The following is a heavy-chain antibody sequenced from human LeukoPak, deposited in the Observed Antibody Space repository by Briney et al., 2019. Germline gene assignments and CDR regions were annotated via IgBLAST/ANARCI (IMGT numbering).Heavy chain of an antibody. V-gene: IGHV1-46*01. J-gene: IGHJ4*02. CDR1: GYTFTSNH. CDR2: INPSGGST. D-gene: IGHD4-17*01. CDR3: ARENTVTNYYFDY. Sequence: ASVKVSCKASGYTFTSNHIHWVRQAPGQGLEWMGIINPSGGSTSYAQKFQGRVTMTRDTSTSTVYMELSSLRSEDTAVYYCARENTVTNYYFDYWGQGTLVTVSS.